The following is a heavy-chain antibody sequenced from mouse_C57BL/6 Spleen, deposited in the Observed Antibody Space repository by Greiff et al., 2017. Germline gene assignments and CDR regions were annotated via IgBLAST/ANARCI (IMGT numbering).Heavy chain of an antibody. CDR2: INPSNGGT. V-gene: IGHV1-53*01. CDR1: GYTFTSYW. Sequence: VQLQQSGTELVKPGASVKLSCKASGYTFTSYWMHWVKQRPGQGLEWIGNINPSNGGTNYNENFKSKATLTVDKSSSTAYMQLSSLTPEDSAVYYCAPHYGRSVYWYFDVWGTGTTVTVSS. J-gene: IGHJ1*03. D-gene: IGHD1-1*01. CDR3: APHYGRSVYWYFDV.